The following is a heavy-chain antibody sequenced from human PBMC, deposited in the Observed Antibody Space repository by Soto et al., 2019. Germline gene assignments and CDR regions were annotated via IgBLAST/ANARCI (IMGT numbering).Heavy chain of an antibody. CDR2: IFYSGST. Sequence: TLSLTCSVSGVSLTSGTYYCSWIREHPGKGLEWIGYIFYSGSTDYNPSLKTRVNISVDTSKNQFSRRLSSVTAAETSVYYCASTDDFFDYWGQGTLVTVSS. J-gene: IGHJ4*02. CDR3: ASTDDFFDY. V-gene: IGHV4-31*03. CDR1: GVSLTSGTYY.